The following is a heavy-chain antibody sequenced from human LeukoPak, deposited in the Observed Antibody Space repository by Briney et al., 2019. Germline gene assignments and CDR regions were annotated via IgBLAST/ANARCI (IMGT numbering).Heavy chain of an antibody. CDR2: ISYDGSIK. Sequence: HPGRSLRLSCAASGFTFSNFAMNWVHQAPGKGLEWVAFISYDGSIKSYADSVKGRFAVSRDNSKNTLYLQMNSLRPEDTAFYYCAKSYDNGWYVCDYWGQGTLVTVSS. CDR3: AKSYDNGWYVCDY. CDR1: GFTFSNFA. D-gene: IGHD6-19*01. V-gene: IGHV3-30*09. J-gene: IGHJ4*02.